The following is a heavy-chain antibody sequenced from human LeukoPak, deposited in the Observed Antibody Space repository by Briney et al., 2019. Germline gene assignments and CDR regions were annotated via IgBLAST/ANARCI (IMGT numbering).Heavy chain of an antibody. Sequence: PGGSLRLSCAASGFTFSGYAMSWVRQAPGKGLEWVSAISGSGGSTYYADSVKGRFTISRDNSKNTLYLQMNSLRAEDTAVYYCAKGYSSGWYADYFDYWGQGTLVTVSS. CDR2: ISGSGGST. J-gene: IGHJ4*02. D-gene: IGHD6-19*01. V-gene: IGHV3-23*01. CDR3: AKGYSSGWYADYFDY. CDR1: GFTFSGYA.